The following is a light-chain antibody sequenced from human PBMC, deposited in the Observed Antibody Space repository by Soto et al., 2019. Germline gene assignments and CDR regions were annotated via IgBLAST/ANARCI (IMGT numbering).Light chain of an antibody. J-gene: IGKJ1*01. CDR3: HQYDTWPRT. CDR2: DAS. CDR1: ESISSK. Sequence: EVVMTQSPATLSVSSGERATLSCRASESISSKLAWYQQRPGQAPRLLINDASTRATGVPARFSGRGSGTEFTLTISSLQSEDFAVYYCHQYDTWPRTFGQATKVEIK. V-gene: IGKV3-15*01.